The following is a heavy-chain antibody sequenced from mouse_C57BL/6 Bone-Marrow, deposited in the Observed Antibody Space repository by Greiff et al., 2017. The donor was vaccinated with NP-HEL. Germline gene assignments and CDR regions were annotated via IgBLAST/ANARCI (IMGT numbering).Heavy chain of an antibody. CDR3: TRHDGYYACFAY. D-gene: IGHD2-3*01. CDR2: IRNKANNHAT. J-gene: IGHJ3*01. CDR1: GFTFSDAW. Sequence: EVQGVESGGGLVQPGGSMKLSCAASGFTFSDAWMDWVRQSPEKGLEWVAEIRNKANNHATYYAESVKGRFTISRDDHKSSVYLQMNRLRAEDTGIYYCTRHDGYYACFAYWGQGTLVTVSA. V-gene: IGHV6-6*01.